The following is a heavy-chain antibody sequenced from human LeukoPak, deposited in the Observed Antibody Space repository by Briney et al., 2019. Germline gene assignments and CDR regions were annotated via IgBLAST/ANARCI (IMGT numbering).Heavy chain of an antibody. CDR1: GFTFGDHA. CDR3: TRGGYCSSTSCYDYYGMDV. D-gene: IGHD2-2*01. J-gene: IGHJ6*04. V-gene: IGHV3-49*04. CDR2: IRSKAYGGTT. Sequence: SGGSLRLSCTASGFTFGDHAMSWVRQAPGKGLEWVGFIRSKAYGGTTEYAASVKGRFTISRDDSKSIAYLQMNSLKTEDTAVYYCTRGGYCSSTSCYDYYGMDVWGKGTTVTVSS.